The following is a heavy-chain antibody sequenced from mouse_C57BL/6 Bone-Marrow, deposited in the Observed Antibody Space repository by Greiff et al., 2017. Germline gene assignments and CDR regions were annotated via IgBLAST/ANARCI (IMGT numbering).Heavy chain of an antibody. J-gene: IGHJ3*01. D-gene: IGHD1-2*01. CDR2: IYPGSGNT. Sequence: VQLQQSGPELVKPGASVKISCTASGYSFTSYYIHWVKQRPGQGLEWIGWIYPGSGNTKYNEKFKGKATLTADTSSSTAYMQLSSLTSEDSAVYYCARSLLRLLAYWGQGTLVTVSA. CDR1: GYSFTSYY. V-gene: IGHV1-66*01. CDR3: ARSLLRLLAY.